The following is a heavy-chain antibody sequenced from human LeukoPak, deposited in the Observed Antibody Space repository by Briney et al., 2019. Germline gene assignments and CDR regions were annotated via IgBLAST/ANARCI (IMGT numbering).Heavy chain of an antibody. CDR2: ISGSGGST. D-gene: IGHD5-24*01. Sequence: GGSLRLSCAASGFPFSSYAMNWVRQAPGKGLEWVSTISGSGGSTYYADSVKGRFTISRDNSKNTLYLQVNSLRAKDTAVYYCAKVRDGYKHTPDYWGQGTLVTVSS. CDR3: AKVRDGYKHTPDY. CDR1: GFPFSSYA. V-gene: IGHV3-23*01. J-gene: IGHJ4*02.